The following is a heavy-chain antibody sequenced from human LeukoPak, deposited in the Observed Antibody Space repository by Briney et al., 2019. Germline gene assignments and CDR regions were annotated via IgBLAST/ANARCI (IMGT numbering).Heavy chain of an antibody. CDR1: GYTFTGYY. CDR3: ARGSSGWSSDYYYYMDV. D-gene: IGHD6-19*01. J-gene: IGHJ6*03. Sequence: ASVKVSCKVSGYTFTGYYIHWVRQAPGQGLEWMGWINPTSGGTNYAQKFQGRVTMARDTSISTAYMELRSLRSDDTAVYYCARGSSGWSSDYYYYMDVWGKGTTVTVSS. V-gene: IGHV1-2*02. CDR2: INPTSGGT.